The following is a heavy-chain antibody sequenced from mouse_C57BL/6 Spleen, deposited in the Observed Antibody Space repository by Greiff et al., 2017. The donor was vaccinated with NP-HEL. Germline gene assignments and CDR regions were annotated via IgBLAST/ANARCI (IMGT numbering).Heavy chain of an antibody. CDR1: GYTFTSYW. CDR2: IDPSDSYT. D-gene: IGHD1-1*01. J-gene: IGHJ2*01. V-gene: IGHV1-59*01. CDR3: AGTTVVTYYFDY. Sequence: QVQLQQPGAELVRPGTSVKLSCKASGYTFTSYWMHWVKQRPGQGLEWIGVIDPSDSYTNYNQKFKGKATLTVDTSSSTAYMQLSSLTSEDSAVYYCAGTTVVTYYFDYWGQGTILTVSS.